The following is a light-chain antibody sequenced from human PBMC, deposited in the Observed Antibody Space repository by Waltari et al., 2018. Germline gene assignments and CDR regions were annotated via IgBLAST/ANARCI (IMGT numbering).Light chain of an antibody. CDR3: QSAYGTPYT. Sequence: IQMTQSPSSLPASVGDRVAITCQASEEINNNLDWYQQQPGEAPKLQIYEASTLQSWVPSRFSGSGSGTDFTLTIASLQPEDFATYYCQSAYGTPYTFGQGTRVEIK. CDR1: EEINNN. V-gene: IGKV1-6*01. J-gene: IGKJ2*01. CDR2: EAS.